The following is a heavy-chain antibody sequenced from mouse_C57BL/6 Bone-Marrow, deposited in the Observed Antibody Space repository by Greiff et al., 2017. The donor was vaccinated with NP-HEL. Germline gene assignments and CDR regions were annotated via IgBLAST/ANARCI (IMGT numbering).Heavy chain of an antibody. V-gene: IGHV1-42*01. CDR2: INPSTGGT. J-gene: IGHJ4*01. CDR3: ARWGGSSRYYAMDY. D-gene: IGHD1-1*01. Sequence: VQLQQSGPELVKPGASVKISCKASGYSFTGYYMNWVKQSPEKSLEWIGEINPSTGGTTYNQKFKAKATLTVDKSSSTAYMQLKSLTSEDSAVYYCARWGGSSRYYAMDYWGQGTSVTVSS. CDR1: GYSFTGYY.